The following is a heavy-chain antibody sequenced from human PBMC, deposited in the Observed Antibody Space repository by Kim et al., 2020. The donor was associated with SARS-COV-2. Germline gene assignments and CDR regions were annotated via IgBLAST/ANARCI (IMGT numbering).Heavy chain of an antibody. Sequence: NPSLKSQVTISVDTSKNQFSLKLGSVTAADTAVDYCARSPQSGVVVNHFDYWGQGTLVTVSS. V-gene: IGHV4-31*01. CDR3: ARSPQSGVVVNHFDY. J-gene: IGHJ4*02. D-gene: IGHD3-22*01.